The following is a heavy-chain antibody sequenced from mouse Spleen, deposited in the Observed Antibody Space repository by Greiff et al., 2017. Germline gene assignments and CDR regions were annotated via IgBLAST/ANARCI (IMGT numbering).Heavy chain of an antibody. J-gene: IGHJ3*01. Sequence: EVKLVESGGGLVKPGGSLKLSCAASGFTFSSYAMSWVRQTPEKRLEWVATISDGGSYTYYPDNVKGRFTISRDNAKNNLYLQMSHLKSEDTAMYYCARDGNRALFAYWGQGTLVTVSA. V-gene: IGHV5-4*01. D-gene: IGHD3-1*01. CDR1: GFTFSSYA. CDR3: ARDGNRALFAY. CDR2: ISDGGSYT.